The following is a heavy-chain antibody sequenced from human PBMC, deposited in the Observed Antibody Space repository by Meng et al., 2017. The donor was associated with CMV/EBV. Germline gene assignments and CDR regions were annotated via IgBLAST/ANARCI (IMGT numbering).Heavy chain of an antibody. J-gene: IGHJ5*02. CDR2: MNPNSGNT. V-gene: IGHV1-8*02. CDR3: ARARIAGGFDP. D-gene: IGHD6-13*01. CDR1: GYTFTGHY. Sequence: ASVKVSCKASGYTFTGHYMHWVRQAPGQGLEWMGWMNPNSGNTGYAQKFQGRVTMTRNTSISTAYMELSSLRSEDTAVYYCARARIAGGFDPWGQGTLVTVSS.